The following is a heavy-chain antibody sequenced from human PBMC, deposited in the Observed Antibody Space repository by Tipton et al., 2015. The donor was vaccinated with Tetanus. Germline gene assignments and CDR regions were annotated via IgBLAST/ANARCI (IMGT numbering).Heavy chain of an antibody. CDR2: IYQTDST. Sequence: TLSLTCTVSGGLITTGGYSWGWIRQLPGQGLEWLGYIYQTDSTYYNPSVRSRLTLSLQRSKNQVSLKLASVTAADTAVYFCARANFDFSKKGPFDSWGQGILVIVSA. CDR1: GGLITTGGYS. CDR3: ARANFDFSKKGPFDS. D-gene: IGHD3-3*01. V-gene: IGHV4-30-2*01. J-gene: IGHJ4*02.